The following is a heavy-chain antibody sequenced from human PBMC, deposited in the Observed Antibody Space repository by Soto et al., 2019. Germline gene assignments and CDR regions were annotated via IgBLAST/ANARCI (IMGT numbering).Heavy chain of an antibody. CDR3: ARVPRYTADMVEVPAVMFDDWFVP. D-gene: IGHD2-2*01. V-gene: IGHV1-3*01. CDR1: GYTFSSYA. CDR2: IHDGNGDT. Sequence: QVQLVQSGAEVKKPGASVKVSCKASGYTFSSYAVQWVRQAPGQSLEWIGWIHDGNGDTKYSQNFHGRVTLTRDTSANTAYMDLSSLRSEDTAVYYCARVPRYTADMVEVPAVMFDDWFVPWGQGTLVTVSS. J-gene: IGHJ5*02.